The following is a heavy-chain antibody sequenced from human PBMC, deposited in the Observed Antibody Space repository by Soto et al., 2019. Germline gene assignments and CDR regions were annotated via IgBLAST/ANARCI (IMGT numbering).Heavy chain of an antibody. CDR1: GFTFSSYG. D-gene: IGHD3-3*01. CDR3: ARGEDALSGFLRVVFGYDY. V-gene: IGHV3-33*01. CDR2: IWYDGSNK. Sequence: QVQLVESGGGVVQPGRSLRLSCAASGFTFSSYGMHWVRQAPGKGLEWVAVIWYDGSNKYYADSVKGRFTISRDNSKNTLYLQMNSLRAEDTAVYYWARGEDALSGFLRVVFGYDYWGQGTLVTVSS. J-gene: IGHJ4*02.